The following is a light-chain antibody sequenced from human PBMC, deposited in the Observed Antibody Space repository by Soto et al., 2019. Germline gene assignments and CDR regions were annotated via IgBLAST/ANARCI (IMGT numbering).Light chain of an antibody. V-gene: IGKV1-39*01. J-gene: IGKJ2*01. CDR3: QQSYSTPYT. CDR1: QSISTY. Sequence: DIQMTQSPSSLSASVGDRVTITCRASQSISTYLNWYQQKPGKAPKLLIYAASSLQSGVPSRFSGSGSGTDFTLTIRNLQPEDFATYYCQQSYSTPYTFGQGTKVDIK. CDR2: AAS.